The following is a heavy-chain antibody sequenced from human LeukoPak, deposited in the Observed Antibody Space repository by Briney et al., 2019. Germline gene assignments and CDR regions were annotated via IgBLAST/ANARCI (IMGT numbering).Heavy chain of an antibody. D-gene: IGHD1-1*01. V-gene: IGHV1-2*02. CDR3: ARADDFHYYMDV. Sequence: ASVKVSCKASGYFFTGYYIHWVRQAPGQGLEWMGWINPNSGDTDYEQKFQGRVTLTRDTPITTAYMEVTSLRSDDTAVYYCARADDFHYYMDVWGKGTTVTVSS. CDR2: INPNSGDT. CDR1: GYFFTGYY. J-gene: IGHJ6*03.